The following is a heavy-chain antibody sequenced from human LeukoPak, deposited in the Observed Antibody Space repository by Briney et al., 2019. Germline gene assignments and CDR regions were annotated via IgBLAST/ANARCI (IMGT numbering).Heavy chain of an antibody. D-gene: IGHD3-22*01. Sequence: AASVNVSCKASGGTFSRFTISWVRQAPGQGFEWMGGITPIFGTANFAQEFQGRVSITADESTSTAFMELSSLRSEDTAVYYCAREWGLESSGYYYAYWGQGTLVTVSS. CDR3: AREWGLESSGYYYAY. CDR2: ITPIFGTA. V-gene: IGHV1-69*13. CDR1: GGTFSRFT. J-gene: IGHJ4*02.